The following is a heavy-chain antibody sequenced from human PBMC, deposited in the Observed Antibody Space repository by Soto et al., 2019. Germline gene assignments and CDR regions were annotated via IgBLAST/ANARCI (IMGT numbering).Heavy chain of an antibody. Sequence: EVPLVESGGGLVQPGRSLRLSCAASGFTFDDYAMHWVRQAPGKGLEWVSGISWNSGSIGYADSVKGRFTISRDNAKNSLYLQMNSLRAEDTALYYCAKDITTVFRWYFDLWGRGTLVTVSS. J-gene: IGHJ2*01. CDR2: ISWNSGSI. V-gene: IGHV3-9*01. CDR3: AKDITTVFRWYFDL. D-gene: IGHD4-17*01. CDR1: GFTFDDYA.